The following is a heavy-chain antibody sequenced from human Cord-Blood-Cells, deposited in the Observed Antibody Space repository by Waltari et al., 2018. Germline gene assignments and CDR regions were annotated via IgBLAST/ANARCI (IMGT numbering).Heavy chain of an antibody. Sequence: EVQLVESGGGLVQPGRSLRLSCAASGFTFDDYAMHWVRQAPGKGLEWVSGISWKRGSIGYADAVKCRFTISRDNAKNSLYLQMNRLRAEDTALYYCAKRYDFWSGLGDWGQGTLVTVSS. D-gene: IGHD3-3*01. CDR2: ISWKRGSI. V-gene: IGHV3-9*01. CDR1: GFTFDDYA. CDR3: AKRYDFWSGLGD. J-gene: IGHJ4*02.